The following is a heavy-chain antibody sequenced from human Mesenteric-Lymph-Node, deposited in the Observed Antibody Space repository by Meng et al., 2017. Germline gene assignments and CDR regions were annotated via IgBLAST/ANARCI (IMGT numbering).Heavy chain of an antibody. J-gene: IGHJ4*02. CDR2: IKEDGSEK. V-gene: IGHV3-7*01. CDR3: GRGGYTSPDY. Sequence: GESLKISCAASGFSFSTYWMSWVRQAPGKGLEWVANIKEDGSEKYYVGSAKGRFTISRDNAKNSLDLQMNSLRVEDTAVYYCGRGGYTSPDYWGQGTLVTVSS. CDR1: GFSFSTYW. D-gene: IGHD5-18*01.